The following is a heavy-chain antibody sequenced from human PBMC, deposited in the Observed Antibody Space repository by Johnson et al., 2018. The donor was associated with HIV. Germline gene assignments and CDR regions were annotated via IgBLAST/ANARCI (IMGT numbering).Heavy chain of an antibody. V-gene: IGHV3-11*04. Sequence: QVQLVESGGGLVQPGTSLRLSCAASGFTFSAYYMSWIRQAPWKGLEWVSYISSSCSTIYYADSVKGRFTISRDNSKNTLYLQMDGLRPEDTAVYYCARGAGEAYGGNFRDAFDIWGQGTMVTVSS. CDR2: ISSSCSTI. D-gene: IGHD4-23*01. CDR1: GFTFSAYY. J-gene: IGHJ3*02. CDR3: ARGAGEAYGGNFRDAFDI.